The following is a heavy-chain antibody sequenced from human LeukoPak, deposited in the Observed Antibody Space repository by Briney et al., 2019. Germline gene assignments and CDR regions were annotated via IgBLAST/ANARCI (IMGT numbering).Heavy chain of an antibody. Sequence: SETLSLTCAVYGGSFSGYYWSWIRQSPGKGLEWIGEINHSGSTNYNPSLKSRVTISVDTSKNQFSLKLSSVTAADTAVYYCARGLRRYSSGWYKIDYWGQGTLVTVSS. CDR2: INHSGST. J-gene: IGHJ4*02. CDR3: ARGLRRYSSGWYKIDY. V-gene: IGHV4-34*01. D-gene: IGHD6-19*01. CDR1: GGSFSGYY.